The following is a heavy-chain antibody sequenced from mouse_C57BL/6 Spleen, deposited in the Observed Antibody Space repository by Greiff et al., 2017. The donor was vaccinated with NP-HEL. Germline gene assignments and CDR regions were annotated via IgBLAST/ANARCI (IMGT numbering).Heavy chain of an antibody. CDR1: GFTFTDYY. J-gene: IGHJ4*01. CDR3: ARYGSSLYAMDY. V-gene: IGHV7-3*01. CDR2: IRNKANGYTT. D-gene: IGHD1-1*01. Sequence: EVHLVESGGGLVQPGGSLSLSCAASGFTFTDYYMSWVRQPPGKALEWLGFIRNKANGYTTEYSASVKGRFTISRDNSQSILYLQMNALRAEDSATYYCARYGSSLYAMDYWGQGTSVTVSS.